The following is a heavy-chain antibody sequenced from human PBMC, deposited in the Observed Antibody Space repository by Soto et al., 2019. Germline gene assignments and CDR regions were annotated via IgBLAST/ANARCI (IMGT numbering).Heavy chain of an antibody. D-gene: IGHD3-22*01. CDR3: AREPAYYYDSSGYSVPFGY. Sequence: QVQLVESGGGVVQPGRSLRLSCAASGFTFSNYAMHWVRQAPGKGLEWVAVISYDGSSKYYADSVKGRFTIARDNSKNTLDRQMNSLRAEDTAVYYCAREPAYYYDSSGYSVPFGYWGQGTLVTVSS. J-gene: IGHJ4*02. CDR2: ISYDGSSK. V-gene: IGHV3-30-3*01. CDR1: GFTFSNYA.